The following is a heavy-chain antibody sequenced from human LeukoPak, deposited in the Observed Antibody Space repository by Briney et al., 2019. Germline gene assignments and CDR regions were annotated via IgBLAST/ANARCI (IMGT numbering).Heavy chain of an antibody. CDR3: AREVTPNWGLGDWFDP. Sequence: SETLSLTCTVSGYSISSGYYWGWIRQPPGKGLEWIGSIYHSGRTFYNPSLKSRVTISVDTSKNQFSLKLTSVTAADTAVYYCAREVTPNWGLGDWFDPWGQGTLVTVSS. V-gene: IGHV4-38-2*02. CDR2: IYHSGRT. J-gene: IGHJ5*02. D-gene: IGHD7-27*01. CDR1: GYSISSGYY.